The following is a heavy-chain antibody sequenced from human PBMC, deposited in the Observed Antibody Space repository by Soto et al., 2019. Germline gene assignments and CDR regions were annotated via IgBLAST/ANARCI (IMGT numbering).Heavy chain of an antibody. V-gene: IGHV1-2*02. CDR2: INPKSDDT. D-gene: IGHD4-4*01. CDR1: GYPFSDNQ. Sequence: QVQLVQSGSEVKKPGASVKVSCKASGYPFSDNQIHWLRRAPGQGLEWMGRINPKSDDTNYAQKFQGRDTMTRDTSIDTAYLELTGLTSDDTATYYCARKHSLDYIRWGLDPWGQGTLVTVSS. J-gene: IGHJ5*02. CDR3: ARKHSLDYIRWGLDP.